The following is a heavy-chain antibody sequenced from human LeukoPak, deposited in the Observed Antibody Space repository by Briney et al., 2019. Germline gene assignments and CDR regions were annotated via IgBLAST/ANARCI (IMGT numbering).Heavy chain of an antibody. V-gene: IGHV4-34*01. Sequence: PSETLSLTCAVYGGSFSGYYWSWIRQPPGKGLEWIGEINHSGSTNYNPSLKSRVTISVDTFKNQFSLKLSSVTAADTAVYYCARGLDYDSSGYYTETAFDIWGQGTMVTVSS. D-gene: IGHD3-22*01. CDR2: INHSGST. CDR1: GGSFSGYY. CDR3: ARGLDYDSSGYYTETAFDI. J-gene: IGHJ3*02.